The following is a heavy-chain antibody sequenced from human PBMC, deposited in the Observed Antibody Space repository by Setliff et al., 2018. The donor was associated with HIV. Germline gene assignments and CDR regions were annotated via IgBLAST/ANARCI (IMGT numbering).Heavy chain of an antibody. Sequence: SETLSLTCTVSGDSLSGYYWNWIRQPPGKGLEWIGYIYYSGRTDYNPSFRRRASISLDTSKNQFSLKLNSVTAADSAVYYCASRHSSSFGAYFQHWGQGTLVTVSS. J-gene: IGHJ1*01. CDR3: ASRHSSSFGAYFQH. CDR1: GDSLSGYY. V-gene: IGHV4-59*01. CDR2: IYYSGRT. D-gene: IGHD6-6*01.